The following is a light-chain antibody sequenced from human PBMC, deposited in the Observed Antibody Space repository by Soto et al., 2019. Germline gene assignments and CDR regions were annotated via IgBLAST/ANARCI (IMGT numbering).Light chain of an antibody. J-gene: IGKJ3*01. Sequence: EIVMTQSPATLSVSPGERATLSCRASQSVSSNLAWYQQKPGQAPRLLIYGASTRATGIPARFSGSGSGTEFTLTIGSLQSENFAVYYCQQYNNCPSLFTFGPGTKVDIK. V-gene: IGKV3-15*01. CDR2: GAS. CDR1: QSVSSN. CDR3: QQYNNCPSLFT.